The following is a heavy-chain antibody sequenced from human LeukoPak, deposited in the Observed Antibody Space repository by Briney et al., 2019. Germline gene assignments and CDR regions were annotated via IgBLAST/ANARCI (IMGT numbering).Heavy chain of an antibody. CDR1: GFSFDTYA. V-gene: IGHV3-23*01. CDR3: AKDHDNGDYYYYFDS. J-gene: IGHJ4*02. D-gene: IGHD2-21*02. Sequence: GGSLRLSCVASGFSFDTYAMSWVRQPPGKGLEWVSGISDTGRKRQYTDSVKGRFTISRDNSKNTLHLQMNSLRAEDTALYFCAKDHDNGDYYYYFDSWGQGTLVTVSS. CDR2: ISDTGRKR.